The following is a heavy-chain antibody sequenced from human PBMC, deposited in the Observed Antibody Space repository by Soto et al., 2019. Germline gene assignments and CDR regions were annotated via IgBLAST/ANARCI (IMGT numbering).Heavy chain of an antibody. V-gene: IGHV3-23*01. J-gene: IGHJ6*02. CDR2: ISGGGGST. CDR1: GFTFSSYA. D-gene: IGHD3-3*01. Sequence: GGSLRLSCAASGFTFSSYAMSWVRQAPGKGLEWVSAISGGGGSTYYADSVKGRFTISRDNSKNTLYLQMNSLRAEDTAVYYCAGDRDFWSGYSGGMDVWGQGTTVTVSS. CDR3: AGDRDFWSGYSGGMDV.